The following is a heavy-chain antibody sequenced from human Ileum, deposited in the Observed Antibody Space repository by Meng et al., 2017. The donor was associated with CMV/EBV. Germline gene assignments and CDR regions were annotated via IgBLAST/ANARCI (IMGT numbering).Heavy chain of an antibody. Sequence: GGSLRLSCAASGFTFSSYEMNWVRQAPGKGLEWVSYISSSGSTIYYADSVKGRFTISRDNAKNSLYLQMNSLRAEDTAVYYCATLGFSGVDYWGQGTLVTVSS. CDR1: GFTFSSYE. V-gene: IGHV3-48*03. J-gene: IGHJ4*02. CDR2: ISSSGSTI. D-gene: IGHD3-10*01. CDR3: ATLGFSGVDY.